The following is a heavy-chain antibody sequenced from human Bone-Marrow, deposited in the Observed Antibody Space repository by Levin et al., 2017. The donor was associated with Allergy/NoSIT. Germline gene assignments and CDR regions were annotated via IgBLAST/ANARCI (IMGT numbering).Heavy chain of an antibody. Sequence: PGGSLRLSCVVSGFAFRNYAMSWVRQAPGKGLEWLSSINGGGRSTYYTDSLEGRFTISRDNSKNTLFLQMNSLRAEDTAVYYCAKDSGDYSYYFDSWGQGTLVTVSS. CDR1: GFAFRNYA. V-gene: IGHV3-23*01. CDR3: AKDSGDYSYYFDS. J-gene: IGHJ4*02. D-gene: IGHD4-17*01. CDR2: INGGGRST.